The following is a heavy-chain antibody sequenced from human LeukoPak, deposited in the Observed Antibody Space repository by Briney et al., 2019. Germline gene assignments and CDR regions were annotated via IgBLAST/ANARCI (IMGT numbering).Heavy chain of an antibody. CDR2: IKQDGSET. D-gene: IGHD3-22*01. J-gene: IGHJ1*01. CDR1: GFSFSGYW. Sequence: QPGGSLRLSCEVSGFSFSGYWMGWVRQAPGKGLEWVASIKQDGSETLYMDSVKGRFTISRDNAKNSLFLQMNSLRAEDTALYYCASRIYYYEMTGYYSTDYFLHWGQGTLVTVSS. CDR3: ASRIYYYEMTGYYSTDYFLH. V-gene: IGHV3-7*05.